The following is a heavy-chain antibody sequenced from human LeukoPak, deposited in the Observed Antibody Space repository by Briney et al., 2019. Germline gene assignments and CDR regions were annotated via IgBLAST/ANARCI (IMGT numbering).Heavy chain of an antibody. J-gene: IGHJ3*02. V-gene: IGHV1-69*04. CDR3: AGPSDPVVVPAAHHGAFDI. D-gene: IGHD2-2*01. Sequence: GASVKASCKASGGTFSSYAISWVRQAPGQGLEWMGRIIPILGIANYAQKFQGRVTITADKSTSTAYMELSSLRSEDTAVYYCAGPSDPVVVPAAHHGAFDIWGQGTMVTVSS. CDR2: IIPILGIA. CDR1: GGTFSSYA.